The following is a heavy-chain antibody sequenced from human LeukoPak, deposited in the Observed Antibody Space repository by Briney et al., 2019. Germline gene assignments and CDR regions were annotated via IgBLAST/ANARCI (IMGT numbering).Heavy chain of an antibody. J-gene: IGHJ4*02. Sequence: PGGSLRLSCAASGLTFSSYSMNWVRQAPRKGLERVSSISSSSSYIYYADSVKGRFTISRDNAKNSLYLQMNSLRAEDTAVYYCARNIRNYGVDYWGQGTLVTVSS. CDR2: ISSSSSYI. CDR1: GLTFSSYS. V-gene: IGHV3-21*01. D-gene: IGHD4-17*01. CDR3: ARNIRNYGVDY.